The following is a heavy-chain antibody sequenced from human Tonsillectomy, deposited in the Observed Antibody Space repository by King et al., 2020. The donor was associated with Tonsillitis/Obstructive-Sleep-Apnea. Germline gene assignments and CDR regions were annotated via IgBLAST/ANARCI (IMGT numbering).Heavy chain of an antibody. CDR2: IYYNGDT. D-gene: IGHD3-9*01. J-gene: IGHJ6*03. CDR1: GGSISSSRYY. V-gene: IGHV4-39*01. Sequence: VQLQESGPGLVKPSETLSLSCTVSGGSISSSRYYWGWIRQPPGKGLEWIGTIYYNGDTYYNPSLKSRVTVSIDTSANQFSLKLTSVTAADPAVYYCARHAPDMDNYYYYMDVWGKGTTVTVSS. CDR3: ARHAPDMDNYYYYMDV.